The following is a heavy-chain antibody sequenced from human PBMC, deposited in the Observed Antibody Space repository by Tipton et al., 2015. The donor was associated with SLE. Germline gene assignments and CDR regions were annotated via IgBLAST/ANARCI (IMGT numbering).Heavy chain of an antibody. CDR1: GFTFRNYR. D-gene: IGHD3-22*01. CDR2: ITSDGSST. CDR3: ARDRMYYYDTSGSHSYMDV. V-gene: IGHV3-74*01. Sequence: SLRLSCAASGFTFRNYRMHWVSQVPAKGLVWVSHITSDGSSTNYADSVKGRFTISRDNAKNMLYLQMDSLRAEDTAVYYCARDRMYYYDTSGSHSYMDVWGKGTTVTVSS. J-gene: IGHJ6*03.